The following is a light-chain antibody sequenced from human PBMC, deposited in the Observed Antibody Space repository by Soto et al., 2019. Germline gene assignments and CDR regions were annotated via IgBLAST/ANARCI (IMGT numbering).Light chain of an antibody. CDR1: QSISSY. CDR2: AAS. Sequence: DIQMTQSPSTLSASVGDRVTITCRASQSISSYLNWYQQKPGKAPKLLIYAASSLQSGVPSRFSGSGSGTDFTLTISSLQPEDFATYYCQQSYSTPPTFGQGNDWR. CDR3: QQSYSTPPT. J-gene: IGKJ5*01. V-gene: IGKV1-39*01.